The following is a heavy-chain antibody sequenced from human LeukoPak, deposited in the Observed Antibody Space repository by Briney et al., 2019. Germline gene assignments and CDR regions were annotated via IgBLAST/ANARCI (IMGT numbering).Heavy chain of an antibody. CDR1: GGSISSSSYY. Sequence: PSETLSLTCTVSGGSISSSSYYWGWIRQPPGKGLEWIGSIHYSGSTYHNPSLKSRVTISVDTSKNQFSLKLSSVTAADTALYYCARDPYGPSGSFDYWGQGTLVTVSS. J-gene: IGHJ4*02. D-gene: IGHD3-10*01. V-gene: IGHV4-39*07. CDR3: ARDPYGPSGSFDY. CDR2: IHYSGST.